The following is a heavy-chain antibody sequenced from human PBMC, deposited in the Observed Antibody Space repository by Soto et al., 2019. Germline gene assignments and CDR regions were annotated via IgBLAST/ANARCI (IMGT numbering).Heavy chain of an antibody. Sequence: QVQLVQSGAEVKKPGSSVRISCAASGATFNDYTFTWVRRAPGHGLEWMGRVIPLLDASNYAEKFQDRVTIPADRATSTVYMELSGLKSEGAAIYYCASGKSQMTQDRMGFYYYMDVWGKGTTVTVSS. CDR3: ASGKSQMTQDRMGFYYYMDV. J-gene: IGHJ6*03. CDR2: VIPLLDAS. D-gene: IGHD2-15*01. V-gene: IGHV1-69*08. CDR1: GATFNDYT.